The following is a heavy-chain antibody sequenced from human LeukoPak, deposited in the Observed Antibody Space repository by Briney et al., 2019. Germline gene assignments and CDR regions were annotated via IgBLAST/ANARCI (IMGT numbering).Heavy chain of an antibody. J-gene: IGHJ5*02. CDR1: GGTFSIYA. CDR3: ARRSGSCSSTSCYLDWFAP. CDR2: IIPIFGTA. D-gene: IGHD2-2*01. Sequence: AVKVSCKASGGTFSIYAVSWVREAPGQGLGWMGGIIPIFGTANYAQKFQGRVTITPDESTSTAYMALTSMRSEDTAVYYCARRSGSCSSTSCYLDWFAPWGQGTLVTVSS. V-gene: IGHV1-69*13.